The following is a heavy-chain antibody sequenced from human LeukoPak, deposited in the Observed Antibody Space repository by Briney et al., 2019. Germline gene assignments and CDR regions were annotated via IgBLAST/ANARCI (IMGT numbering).Heavy chain of an antibody. CDR2: IYTGGST. Sequence: GGSLRLSCAGSGFTVTSNYMSCVRQAPGKGLEWVSVIYTGGSTYYADSVKGRFTISRDNSKNTVYLQMNSLRAEDTAVYYCAKSPGYSSSFDDWGQGTLVSVSS. D-gene: IGHD6-13*01. J-gene: IGHJ4*02. V-gene: IGHV3-66*01. CDR1: GFTVTSNY. CDR3: AKSPGYSSSFDD.